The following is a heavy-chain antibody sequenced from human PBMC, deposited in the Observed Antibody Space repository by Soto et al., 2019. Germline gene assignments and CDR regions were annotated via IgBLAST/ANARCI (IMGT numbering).Heavy chain of an antibody. D-gene: IGHD1-26*01. J-gene: IGHJ4*02. CDR2: VIPILGQA. Sequence: ASVKVSCKASGGIFSSYAISWLRQAPGQGLEWMGAVIPILGQAYYAQNLQDRVTITADESTRTTYMELSSLRSEDTAVYFCARVGGVGAPPGADYWGQGTLVTVSS. V-gene: IGHV1-69*13. CDR1: GGIFSSYA. CDR3: ARVGGVGAPPGADY.